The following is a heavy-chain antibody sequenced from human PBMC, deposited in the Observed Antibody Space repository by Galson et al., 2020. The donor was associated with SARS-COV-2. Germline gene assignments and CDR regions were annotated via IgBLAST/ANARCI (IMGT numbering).Heavy chain of an antibody. CDR1: GFTFDDYG. J-gene: IGHJ3*02. V-gene: IGHV3-20*04. CDR2: INWNGGST. CDR3: ARDSALLLWFGEIDAFEI. Sequence: GDSLKISCAASGFTFDDYGMSWVRQAPGKGLEWVSGINWNGGSTGYADSVKGRFTISRDNAKNSLYLQMNSLRAEDTALYYCARDSALLLWFGEIDAFEIWSQETVVTVSS. D-gene: IGHD3-10*01.